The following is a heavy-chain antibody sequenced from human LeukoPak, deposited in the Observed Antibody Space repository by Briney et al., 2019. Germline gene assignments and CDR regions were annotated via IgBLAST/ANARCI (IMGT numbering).Heavy chain of an antibody. CDR3: ARSSQQLVHQAPDY. D-gene: IGHD6-13*01. V-gene: IGHV1-2*02. CDR1: GYTFTGYY. CDR2: INPNSGGT. J-gene: IGHJ4*02. Sequence: GASVTVSCKASGYTFTGYYMHWVRQAPGQGLEWMGWINPNSGGTNYAQKFQGRVTMTRDTSISTAYMELSRLRSDDTAVYYCARSSQQLVHQAPDYWGQGTLVTVSS.